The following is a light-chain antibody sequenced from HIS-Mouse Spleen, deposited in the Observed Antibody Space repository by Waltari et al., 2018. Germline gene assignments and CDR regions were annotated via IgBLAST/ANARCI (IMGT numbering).Light chain of an antibody. Sequence: QSVLTQPPSASGTPGQRVTISCSGSSSNIGSNYVYCYQHLPGTAPKLLIYRNNQRPSGVPDRFSGSKSGTSASLAISGLRSEDEADYYCAAWDDSLSGFVVFGGGTKLTVL. CDR3: AAWDDSLSGFVV. V-gene: IGLV1-47*01. CDR2: RNN. CDR1: SSNIGSNY. J-gene: IGLJ2*01.